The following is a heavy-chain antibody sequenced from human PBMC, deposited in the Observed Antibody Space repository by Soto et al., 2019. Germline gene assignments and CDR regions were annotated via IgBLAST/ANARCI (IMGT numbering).Heavy chain of an antibody. CDR1: GGTFSSYA. J-gene: IGHJ4*02. Sequence: QVQLVQSGAEVKKPGSSVKVSCKASGGTFSSYAISWVRQAPGQGLEWMGGIIPIFGTANYAQKFQGRVTITADESTSTAYMELSSPRSEDTAVYYCARSLGCSGGSCYSGGFYWGQGTLVTVSS. CDR3: ARSLGCSGGSCYSGGFY. V-gene: IGHV1-69*01. D-gene: IGHD2-15*01. CDR2: IIPIFGTA.